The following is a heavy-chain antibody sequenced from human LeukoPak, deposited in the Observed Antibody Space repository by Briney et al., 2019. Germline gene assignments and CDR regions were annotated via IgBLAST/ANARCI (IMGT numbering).Heavy chain of an antibody. CDR2: ISYSGST. J-gene: IGHJ4*02. D-gene: IGHD5-18*01. CDR1: GGSVSSGSYY. V-gene: IGHV4-61*01. Sequence: SETLSLTCTVSGGSVSSGSYYWSWIRQPPGKGLEWIGYISYSGSTNYSPSLKSRLTMSVDRSKNQFSLKLSSVTAADTAVYYCATDRLYRGYSYGFDYWGQGTLVTVSS. CDR3: ATDRLYRGYSYGFDY.